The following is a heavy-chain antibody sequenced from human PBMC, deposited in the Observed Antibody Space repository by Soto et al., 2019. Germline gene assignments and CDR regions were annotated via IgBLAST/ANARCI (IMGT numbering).Heavy chain of an antibody. CDR3: AKDRGDPRDYGHY. V-gene: IGHV3-23*01. Sequence: EVQLLESGGGLVQPGGSLRLSCAASGFTLNNYGMSWVRQAPGKGLEWVSAISPNGQGIYYADSVKGRFIISKDNSKNAVFLHIDSLTADDTAVYYCAKDRGDPRDYGHYWGQGTLVTVSS. CDR2: ISPNGQGI. D-gene: IGHD4-17*01. CDR1: GFTLNNYG. J-gene: IGHJ4*02.